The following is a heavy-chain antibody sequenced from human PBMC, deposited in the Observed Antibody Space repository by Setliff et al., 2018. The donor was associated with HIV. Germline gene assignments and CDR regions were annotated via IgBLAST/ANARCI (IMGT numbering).Heavy chain of an antibody. Sequence: KPSETLSLPCTVAGGSSSSYYWSWIRQPAGKGLEWIGRIYTSGSTNYNPSLKSRVTMSVDTSKNQFSLKLSAVTAADTAVYYCARGGGSPQRSAFDIWGQGTMVTVSS. V-gene: IGHV4-4*07. D-gene: IGHD1-26*01. CDR2: IYTSGST. J-gene: IGHJ3*02. CDR3: ARGGGSPQRSAFDI. CDR1: GGSSSSYY.